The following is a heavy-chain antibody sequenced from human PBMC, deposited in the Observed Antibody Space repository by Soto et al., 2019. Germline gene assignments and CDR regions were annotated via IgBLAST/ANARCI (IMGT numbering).Heavy chain of an antibody. J-gene: IGHJ4*02. V-gene: IGHV3-74*01. CDR3: AREYYGLLTGYYADY. CDR1: GFPFSSYW. Sequence: EVRLVESGGDLVQRGGSLRLSCAASGFPFSSYWMHWVRHTPGKGLDWVARISGDGVTTYYVDSVTGRFTVSRDNAENTLSMQINGLRAEDTAVNYCAREYYGLLTGYYADYWGQRTLVAVSS. D-gene: IGHD3-9*01. CDR2: ISGDGVTT.